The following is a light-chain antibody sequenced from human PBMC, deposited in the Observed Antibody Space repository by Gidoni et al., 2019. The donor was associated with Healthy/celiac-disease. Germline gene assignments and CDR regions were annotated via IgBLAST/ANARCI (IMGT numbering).Light chain of an antibody. V-gene: IGLV1-44*01. CDR1: SSNSGIKT. J-gene: IGLJ2*01. CDR3: AAWDDILNVVL. CDR2: SNN. Sequence: QSVLTHPPYESGTPGQRVTISCSGSSSNSGIKTVTWYQQRPGTAPKLLIYSNNQRPAGFPDLFSGSTSGTSASLSISGLQSEDEADYYWAAWDDILNVVLFGGGTKLTVL.